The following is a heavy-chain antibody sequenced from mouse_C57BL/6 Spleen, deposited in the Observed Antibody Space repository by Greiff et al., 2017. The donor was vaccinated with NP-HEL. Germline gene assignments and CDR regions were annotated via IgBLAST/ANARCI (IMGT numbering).Heavy chain of an antibody. CDR1: GYTFTSYW. CDR2: INPSNGGT. D-gene: IGHD2-1*01. Sequence: QVQLQQPGTELVKPGASVKLSCTASGYTFTSYWMHWVKQRPGQGLEWIGNINPSNGGTNYNEKFKSKATLTVDKSSSTAYMQLSSLTSEDSAVYYCAREGIYYGNYGNYFDYWGQGTTLTVSS. J-gene: IGHJ2*01. V-gene: IGHV1-53*01. CDR3: AREGIYYGNYGNYFDY.